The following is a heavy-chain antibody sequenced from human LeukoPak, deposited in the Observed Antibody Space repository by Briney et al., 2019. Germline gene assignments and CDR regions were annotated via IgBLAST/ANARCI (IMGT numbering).Heavy chain of an antibody. V-gene: IGHV4-39*07. Sequence: PSETLSLTCTVSGGSISSSRYYWGWIRQPPGRGLEWIGEINHSVSTNYNPSLKSRVAISVDTSKNQFSLKLSSVTAADTAVYYCARRFWWYSSSSPNHYYYYMDVWGKGTTVTVSS. CDR3: ARRFWWYSSSSPNHYYYYMDV. J-gene: IGHJ6*03. CDR2: INHSVST. CDR1: GGSISSSRYY. D-gene: IGHD6-6*01.